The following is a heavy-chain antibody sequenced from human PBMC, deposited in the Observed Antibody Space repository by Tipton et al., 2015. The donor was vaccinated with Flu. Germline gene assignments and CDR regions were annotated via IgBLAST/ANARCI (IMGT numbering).Heavy chain of an antibody. V-gene: IGHV1-46*01. D-gene: IGHD1-26*01. CDR2: INPSDDST. CDR1: GYTFTSYY. Sequence: QSGAEVKKPGASVKVSCKASGYTFTSYYMHWVRQAPGQGLEWMGIINPSDDSTSYAQKFQGRVTMTRDTSTSTVYMELSSLRSEDTAVYYCAREETSGNYYGYWGQGTPVTVSS. CDR3: AREETSGNYYGY. J-gene: IGHJ4*02.